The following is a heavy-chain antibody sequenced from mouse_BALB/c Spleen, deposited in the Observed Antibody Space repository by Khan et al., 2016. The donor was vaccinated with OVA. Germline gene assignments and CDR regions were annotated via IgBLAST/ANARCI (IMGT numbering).Heavy chain of an antibody. V-gene: IGHV5-6*01. CDR3: ARFITTATGDYFGMDY. CDR2: ISSGGSYT. Sequence: EVELVESGGDLVKPGGSLKLSCAASGFIFSSYGMSWVRQTPDKGLEWVATISSGGSYTNYPDRLKGRFTISGDNAKNTLYLQMSSLKSEDTAMYYCARFITTATGDYFGMDYWGRGTSVTISS. J-gene: IGHJ4*01. D-gene: IGHD1-2*01. CDR1: GFIFSSYG.